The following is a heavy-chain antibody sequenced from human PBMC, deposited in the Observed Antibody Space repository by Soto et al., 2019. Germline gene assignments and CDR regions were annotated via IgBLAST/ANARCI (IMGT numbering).Heavy chain of an antibody. D-gene: IGHD3-10*01. V-gene: IGHV4-59*01. J-gene: IGHJ6*02. CDR2: IYYTGST. CDR3: ARSVGTGGNYYYGLHV. Sequence: QVQLQESGPGLVKPAETLSLTCSVSGGSISRYYWCWIRQPPGQGLEWIGYIYYTGSTNYNPSLKSRITMSVDTSNNHFSLNVRLVTAADSAVYYWARSVGTGGNYYYGLHVWGQGHTVTVSS. CDR1: GGSISRYY.